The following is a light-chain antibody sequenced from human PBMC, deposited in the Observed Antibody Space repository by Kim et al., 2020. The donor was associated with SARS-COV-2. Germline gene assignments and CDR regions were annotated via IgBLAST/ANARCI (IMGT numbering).Light chain of an antibody. CDR1: KLGDKY. J-gene: IGLJ3*02. CDR2: QDS. V-gene: IGLV3-1*01. Sequence: SYELTQPPSVSVSPGQTASITCSGDKLGDKYARWYQQKPGQSPVVVIYQDSKRPSGIHERFSGSNSGNTATLTISGTQAMDEADYYCQAWDSRAHWVFGGGTKLTVL. CDR3: QAWDSRAHWV.